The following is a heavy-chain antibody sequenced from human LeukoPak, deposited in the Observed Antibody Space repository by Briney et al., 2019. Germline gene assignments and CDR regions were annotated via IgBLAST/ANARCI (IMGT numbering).Heavy chain of an antibody. CDR1: GFTFSSYS. CDR3: ARAWMFGFGGVYY. J-gene: IGHJ4*02. Sequence: PGGSLRLSCAASGFTFSSYSMNWVRQAPGKGLEWVSSISSSSSYIYYADSVKGRFTISRDNAKNSLYLQMNSLRAEDTAVYYCARAWMFGFGGVYYWGQGTLVTVSS. CDR2: ISSSSSYI. D-gene: IGHD3-10*01. V-gene: IGHV3-21*01.